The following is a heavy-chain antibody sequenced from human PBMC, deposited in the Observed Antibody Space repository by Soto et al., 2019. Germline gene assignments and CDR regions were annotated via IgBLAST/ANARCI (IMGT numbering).Heavy chain of an antibody. D-gene: IGHD3-22*01. V-gene: IGHV5-10-1*01. CDR2: IDPSDSQT. Sequence: GESMKISCKGSGYIFDGCWLTWVRRNPGKGREWMGRIDPSDSQTYYSPSFRGHVTISVTKSITTVFLQWSSLRASDTAMYYCARQIYDSDTGPNFQYYFDSWGQGTPVTVSS. J-gene: IGHJ4*02. CDR3: ARQIYDSDTGPNFQYYFDS. CDR1: GYIFDGCW.